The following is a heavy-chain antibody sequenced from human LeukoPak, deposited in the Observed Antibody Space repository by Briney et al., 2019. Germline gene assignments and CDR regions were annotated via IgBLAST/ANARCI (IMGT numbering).Heavy chain of an antibody. CDR1: GFTFSSYA. V-gene: IGHV3-23*01. CDR2: ISGSGGSK. J-gene: IGHJ4*02. Sequence: GGSLRLSCAASGFTFSSYAMSWVRQAPGKGLEWVSAISGSGGSKYYADSEKGRFTISRDNSKNTLYLQMNSLRAENTAVYYCARWTTATRAFDYGGQGTQVTVSS. CDR3: ARWTTATRAFDY. D-gene: IGHD4-17*01.